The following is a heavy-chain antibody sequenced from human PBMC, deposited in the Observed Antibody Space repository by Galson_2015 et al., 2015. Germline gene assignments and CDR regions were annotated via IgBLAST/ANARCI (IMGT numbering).Heavy chain of an antibody. Sequence: SLRLSCAASGFTVSSNYMSWVRQAPGEGLEWVSVIYSGGSAYYADSVKSRLTISRDNNNNTLYLQMNSLRAEDTAVYYCARGNAVVGTSRELSGFAYWGQGTLVTVSS. J-gene: IGHJ4*02. V-gene: IGHV3-53*01. CDR2: IYSGGSA. CDR3: ARGNAVVGTSRELSGFAY. CDR1: GFTVSSNY. D-gene: IGHD6-19*01.